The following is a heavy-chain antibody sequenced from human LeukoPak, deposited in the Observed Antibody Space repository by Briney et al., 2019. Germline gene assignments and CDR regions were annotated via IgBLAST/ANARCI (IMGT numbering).Heavy chain of an antibody. V-gene: IGHV1-2*02. D-gene: IGHD3-3*01. J-gene: IGHJ3*02. Sequence: ASVKVSCKASGYTFTGYYMHWVRQAPGQGLEWMGWINPNSGGTNYAQKFQGRVAMTRDTSISTAYMELSRLRSDDTAVYYCARGNVYDYDAFDIWGQGTMVTVSS. CDR1: GYTFTGYY. CDR3: ARGNVYDYDAFDI. CDR2: INPNSGGT.